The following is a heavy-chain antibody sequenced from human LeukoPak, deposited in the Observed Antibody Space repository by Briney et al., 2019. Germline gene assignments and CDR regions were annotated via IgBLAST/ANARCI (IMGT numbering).Heavy chain of an antibody. CDR3: AREVSGDRRFDP. CDR1: GGSISGYY. D-gene: IGHD5/OR15-5a*01. CDR2: IYSSGGT. J-gene: IGHJ5*02. Sequence: SETLSLTCAVSGGSISGYYWSWIRQPAGKGLEWIGRIYSSGGTNYNPSLESRVTVSVDTSKKQFSLNLSSVTAADTAVYYCAREVSGDRRFDPWGQGTLVTVSS. V-gene: IGHV4-4*07.